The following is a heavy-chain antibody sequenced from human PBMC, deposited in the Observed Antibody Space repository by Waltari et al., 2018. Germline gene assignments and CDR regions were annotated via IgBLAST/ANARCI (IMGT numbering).Heavy chain of an antibody. CDR3: ARDRYQITMVRGVISAFDY. V-gene: IGHV1-69*01. D-gene: IGHD3-10*01. CDR2: IIPIFGTA. Sequence: VQLEQSVSELKKPGASVTLSCKASGYTFTSYALHWVREAPGPGLEWMGGIIPIFGTANYAQKFQGRVTITTDESTSTAYMELSSLRSEDTAVYYCARDRYQITMVRGVISAFDYWGQGTLVTVSS. CDR1: GYTFTSYA. J-gene: IGHJ4*02.